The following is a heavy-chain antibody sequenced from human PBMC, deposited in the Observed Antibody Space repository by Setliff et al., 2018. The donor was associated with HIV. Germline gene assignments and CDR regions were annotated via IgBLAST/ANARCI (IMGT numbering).Heavy chain of an antibody. J-gene: IGHJ6*03. Sequence: PSETLSLTCTVSGGSINSGCYSWTGVRHVQGKGMEWIGFVFYTGATSSRPYLKSRITISVYTSRHQFSLKVNSLTAADPAVYYCARGIRDSCEGSPYYSYCYMDVWGTGTTVTVSS. CDR3: ARGIRDSCEGSPYYSYCYMDV. CDR1: GGSINSGCYS. CDR2: VFYTGAT. D-gene: IGHD3-9*01. V-gene: IGHV4-31*03.